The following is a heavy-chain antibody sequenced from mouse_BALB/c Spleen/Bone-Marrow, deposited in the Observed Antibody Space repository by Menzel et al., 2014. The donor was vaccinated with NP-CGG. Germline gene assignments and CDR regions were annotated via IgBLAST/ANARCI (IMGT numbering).Heavy chain of an antibody. Sequence: EVKLQESGAELVKPGASVKLSCTASGFNIKDIYMHWVKQRPERGLEWIGRIDPANGDTKYDPKFQGKATITADTSSNTAYLQLSSLTSEDTAVYYCARDYGPFDYWGQGTTLTVSS. CDR2: IDPANGDT. J-gene: IGHJ2*01. CDR1: GFNIKDIY. V-gene: IGHV14-3*02. D-gene: IGHD1-2*01. CDR3: ARDYGPFDY.